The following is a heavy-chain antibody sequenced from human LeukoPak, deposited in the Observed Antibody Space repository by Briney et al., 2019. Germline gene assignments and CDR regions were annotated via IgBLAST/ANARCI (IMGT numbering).Heavy chain of an antibody. V-gene: IGHV3-23*01. D-gene: IGHD6-6*01. J-gene: IGHJ4*02. Sequence: GGSLRLSCAASGFTFSSYGMNWVRQAPGKGLEWVSGISNSGGSTYYADSVKGRFTISRDNSKNTLFLQMSSLRAEDTAVYYCAKETSSSFDYWGQGTLVTVSS. CDR3: AKETSSSFDY. CDR2: ISNSGGST. CDR1: GFTFSSYG.